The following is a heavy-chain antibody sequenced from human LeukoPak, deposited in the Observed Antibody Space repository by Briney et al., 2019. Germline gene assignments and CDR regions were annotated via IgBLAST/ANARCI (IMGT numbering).Heavy chain of an antibody. D-gene: IGHD6-13*01. CDR3: ARDRSSSWYRWFDL. Sequence: TSETLSLTCTVSGGSISSGSYYWSWIRQPAGKGLEWIERIYTSGSTNYNPSLKSRVTISVDTDKNQFSLKLSSVTAADTAVYYCARDRSSSWYRWFDLWGQGTLVTVSS. CDR2: IYTSGST. J-gene: IGHJ5*02. V-gene: IGHV4-61*02. CDR1: GGSISSGSYY.